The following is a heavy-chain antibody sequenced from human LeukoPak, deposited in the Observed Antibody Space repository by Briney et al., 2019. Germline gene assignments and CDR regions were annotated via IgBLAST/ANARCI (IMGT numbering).Heavy chain of an antibody. J-gene: IGHJ3*02. Sequence: ASVKVSCKASGYTFTSYGISWVRQAPGQGLEWMGRIIPILGIANYAQKFQGRVTITADKSTSTAYMELSSLRSEDTAVYYCARGQPVLDAFDIWGQGTMVTVSS. V-gene: IGHV1-69*04. CDR1: GYTFTSYG. CDR3: ARGQPVLDAFDI. CDR2: IIPILGIA. D-gene: IGHD1-1*01.